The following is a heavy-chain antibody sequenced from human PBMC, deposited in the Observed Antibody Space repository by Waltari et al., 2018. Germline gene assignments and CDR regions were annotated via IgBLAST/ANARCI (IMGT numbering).Heavy chain of an antibody. CDR2: IYTSGST. D-gene: IGHD3-3*01. J-gene: IGHJ4*02. CDR1: GGSISSGSYY. Sequence: QVQLQESGPGLVKPSQTLSLTCTVSGGSISSGSYYWSWIRQPAGKGLEWIGRIYTSGSTNYNPSLKSRVTISVDTSKNQFSLKLSSVTAADTAVYYCARGLEYYFDYWGQGTLVTVSS. CDR3: ARGLEYYFDY. V-gene: IGHV4-61*02.